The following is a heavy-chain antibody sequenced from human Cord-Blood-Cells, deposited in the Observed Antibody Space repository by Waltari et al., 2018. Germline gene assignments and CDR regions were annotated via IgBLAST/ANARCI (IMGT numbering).Heavy chain of an antibody. J-gene: IGHJ2*01. D-gene: IGHD7-27*01. Sequence: EVQLVESGGGLVQPGGSLRLSCAASGFTFSSYWMHWVRQAPGKGLVWVSRINSEGSRTSYADSVKGRFTISRDNAKNTLYLQMNSLRAEDTAVYYCARVPLTGVWYFDLWGRGTLVTVSS. V-gene: IGHV3-74*01. CDR3: ARVPLTGVWYFDL. CDR2: INSEGSRT. CDR1: GFTFSSYW.